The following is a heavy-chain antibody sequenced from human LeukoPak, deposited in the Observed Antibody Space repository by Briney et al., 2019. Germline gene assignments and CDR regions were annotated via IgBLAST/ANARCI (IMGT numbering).Heavy chain of an antibody. CDR2: MYHTGST. J-gene: IGHJ4*02. Sequence: SETLSLTCTVSGYSMSSGYYWGWIRQPPERGLEWIGSMYHTGSTYYNPSLKSRVTISVDTSKNQFSLKLSSVTAADTAVYYCARRRPNYGRNGGGFDYWGQGTLVTVSS. CDR3: ARRRPNYGRNGGGFDY. D-gene: IGHD4-23*01. V-gene: IGHV4-38-2*02. CDR1: GYSMSSGYY.